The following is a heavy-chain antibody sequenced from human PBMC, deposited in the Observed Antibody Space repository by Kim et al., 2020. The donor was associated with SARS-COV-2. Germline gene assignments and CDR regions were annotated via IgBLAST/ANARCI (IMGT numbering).Heavy chain of an antibody. Sequence: SETLSLTCSVSGGTTTAGGHYWAWIRQPPGKGLEWIATTYSSGNTFYKPSLKSRVTILADMSKNQISMQLKSVTAADTAVYFGASRTTVVSPTSSYGMDVWGQGTTVTVSS. CDR2: TYSSGNT. D-gene: IGHD4-17*01. CDR3: ASRTTVVSPTSSYGMDV. V-gene: IGHV4-39*01. J-gene: IGHJ6*02. CDR1: GGTTTAGGHY.